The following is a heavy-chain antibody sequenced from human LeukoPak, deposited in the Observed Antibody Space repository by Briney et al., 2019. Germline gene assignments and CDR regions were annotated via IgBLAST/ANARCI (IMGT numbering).Heavy chain of an antibody. CDR2: IYYSGST. CDR3: AREGYYDSRGYYTNWLDP. Sequence: PSETLSLTCTVSGGSMSSYYWSWIRQPPGKGLEWIGYIYYSGSTNYNPSLKSRVTISVDTSKNQFSLKLSSVTAADTAVYYCAREGYYDSRGYYTNWLDPWGQGTLVTVSS. D-gene: IGHD3-22*01. V-gene: IGHV4-59*01. J-gene: IGHJ5*02. CDR1: GGSMSSYY.